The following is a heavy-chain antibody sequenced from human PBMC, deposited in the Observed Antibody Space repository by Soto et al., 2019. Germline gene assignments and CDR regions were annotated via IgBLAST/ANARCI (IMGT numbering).Heavy chain of an antibody. J-gene: IGHJ6*02. D-gene: IGHD3-16*02. CDR2: IYATGTT. CDR1: GASISGFY. Sequence: SETLSLTCTVSGASISGFYWGWIRKSAGKGLEWIGRIYATGTTDYNPSLKSRVMMSVDTSKKQFSLKLRSVTAADTAVYYCAREELSVPNYYYYGMDVWGQGTTVTVSS. V-gene: IGHV4-4*07. CDR3: AREELSVPNYYYYGMDV.